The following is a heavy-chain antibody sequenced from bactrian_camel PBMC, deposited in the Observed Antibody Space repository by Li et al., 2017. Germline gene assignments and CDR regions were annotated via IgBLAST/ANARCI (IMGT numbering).Heavy chain of an antibody. CDR1: GYTGSGFC. CDR2: VDDDDYT. J-gene: IGHJ4*01. CDR3: AADCLLNSDPRGEYVNY. V-gene: IGHV3-2*01. Sequence: HVQLVESGGGSVQAGGSLRLSCVISGYTGSGFCMGWFRQAPGKEREAVARVDDDDYTKYADSVKGRFTASRDNAKNALNLQMNSLKPEDTAMYYCAADCLLNSDPRGEYVNYWGQGTQVTVS. D-gene: IGHD4*01.